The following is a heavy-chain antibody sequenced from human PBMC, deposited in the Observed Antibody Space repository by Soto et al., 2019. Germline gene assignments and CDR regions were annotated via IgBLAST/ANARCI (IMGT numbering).Heavy chain of an antibody. CDR1: GFTFSNYS. J-gene: IGHJ3*02. CDR3: ASNDCSGGSCYSGDAFDI. CDR2: ISSSSSYI. V-gene: IGHV3-21*01. D-gene: IGHD2-15*01. Sequence: PGGSLRLSCAASGFTFSNYSMNWVRQAPGKGLEWVSSISSSSSYIYYADSVKGRFTISRDNAKNSLYLQMNSLRAEDTAVYYCASNDCSGGSCYSGDAFDIWGQGTMVTVSS.